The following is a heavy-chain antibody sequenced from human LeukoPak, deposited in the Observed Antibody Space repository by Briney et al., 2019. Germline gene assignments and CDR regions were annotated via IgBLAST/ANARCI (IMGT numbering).Heavy chain of an antibody. CDR3: ARAFFWSSYGMDV. D-gene: IGHD3-3*01. Sequence: SETLSLTCTVSGGSISSYYWSWIRQPPGKGLEWIGYIYYSGSTNYNPSLKSRVTISVDTSKNQFSPKLSSVTAADTAVYYCARAFFWSSYGMDVWGQGTTVTVSS. CDR1: GGSISSYY. J-gene: IGHJ6*02. V-gene: IGHV4-59*12. CDR2: IYYSGST.